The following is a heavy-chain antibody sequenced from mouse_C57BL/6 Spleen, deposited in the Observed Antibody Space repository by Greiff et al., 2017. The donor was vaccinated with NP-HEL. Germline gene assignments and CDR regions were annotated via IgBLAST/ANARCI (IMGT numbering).Heavy chain of an antibody. Sequence: EVKLQQSGPELVKPGASVKISCKASGYTFTDYYMNWVKQSHGKSLEWIGDINPNNGGTSYNQKFKGKATLTVDKSSSTAYMELRSLTSEDSAVYYCARETTVVAFDYWGQGTTLTVSS. J-gene: IGHJ2*01. D-gene: IGHD1-1*01. CDR2: INPNNGGT. CDR3: ARETTVVAFDY. CDR1: GYTFTDYY. V-gene: IGHV1-26*01.